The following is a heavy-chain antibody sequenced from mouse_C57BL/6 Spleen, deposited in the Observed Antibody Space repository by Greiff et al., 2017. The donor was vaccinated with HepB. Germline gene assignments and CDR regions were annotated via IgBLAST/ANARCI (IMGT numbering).Heavy chain of an antibody. CDR3: ANRIPFAY. J-gene: IGHJ3*01. Sequence: EVQLKQSGPELVKPGASVKISCKASGYSSTDSNMNWVKQSNGKSLEWIGVINPNNGTISYNQKFKGKATLTVDQSSSTAYMQLNILTSEDSAVYYCANRIPFAYWGQGTLVTVSA. V-gene: IGHV1-39*01. D-gene: IGHD2-14*01. CDR2: INPNNGTI. CDR1: GYSSTDSN.